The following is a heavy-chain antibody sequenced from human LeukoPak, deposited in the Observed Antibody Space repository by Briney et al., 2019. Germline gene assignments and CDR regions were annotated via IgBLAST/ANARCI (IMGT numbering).Heavy chain of an antibody. CDR2: ISWNSGSI. CDR1: GFTFDDYA. Sequence: GGSLRLSCAASGFTFDDYAMHWVPQAPGKGLEWVSGISWNSGSIGYADSVKGRFTISRDNAKNSLYLQMNSLRAEDTALYYCATHYGGNSDDAFDIWGQGTMVTVSS. CDR3: ATHYGGNSDDAFDI. J-gene: IGHJ3*02. V-gene: IGHV3-9*01. D-gene: IGHD4-23*01.